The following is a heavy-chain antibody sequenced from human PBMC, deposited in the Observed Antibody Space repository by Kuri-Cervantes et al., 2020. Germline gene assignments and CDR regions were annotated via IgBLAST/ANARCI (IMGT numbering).Heavy chain of an antibody. CDR3: ASAPSVAGPLWIERIDWYFDL. J-gene: IGHJ2*01. CDR2: IYHSGST. D-gene: IGHD6-19*01. CDR1: GYSISSGYY. Sequence: SETLSLTCTVSGYSISSGYYWGWIRQPPGKGLEWIGSIYHSGSTYYNPSLKSRVTISVDTSKNQLSLKLSSVTAADTAVYYCASAPSVAGPLWIERIDWYFDLWGRGTPVTVSS. V-gene: IGHV4-38-2*02.